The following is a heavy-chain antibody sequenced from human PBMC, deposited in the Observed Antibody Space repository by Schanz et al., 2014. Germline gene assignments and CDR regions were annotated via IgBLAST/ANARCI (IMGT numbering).Heavy chain of an antibody. CDR2: IGGSDGNT. V-gene: IGHV1-18*01. Sequence: QVQLVQSGAEVKKPGASVKVSCKASGYTFTRSGISWVRQAPGQGLEWMGWIGGSDGNTNFAQKFPGRVTMTTDTSTSTVYMELRSLTSDDSAVYYCARDRDQWDGNYLDYWGQGTLVTVSS. CDR1: GYTFTRSG. CDR3: ARDRDQWDGNYLDY. J-gene: IGHJ4*02. D-gene: IGHD1-26*01.